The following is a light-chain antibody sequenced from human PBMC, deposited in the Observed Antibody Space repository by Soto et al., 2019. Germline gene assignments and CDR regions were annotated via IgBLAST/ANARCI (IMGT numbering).Light chain of an antibody. J-gene: IGLJ2*01. CDR2: EVT. V-gene: IGLV2-8*01. CDR1: SSDVGGYNY. Sequence: QSALTQPPSASGSLGQSVTISFTGTSSDVGGYNYVSWHQQHPGKAPKLMIYEVTKRPSGVPDRFSGSKSGNTASLTVSGLQAEDEADYYCSSFAGGGNPVLFGGGTKLTVL. CDR3: SSFAGGGNPVL.